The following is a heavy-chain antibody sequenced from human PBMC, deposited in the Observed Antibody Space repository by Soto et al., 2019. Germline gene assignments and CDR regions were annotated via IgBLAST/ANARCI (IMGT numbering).Heavy chain of an antibody. J-gene: IGHJ3*01. CDR1: GFTFSSYA. V-gene: IGHV3-33*05. CDR2: ISYLGGHE. CDR3: ARGPYDNDAFDV. D-gene: IGHD5-12*01. Sequence: GGSLRLSCAASGFTFSSYAMHWVRQAPGEGLQWVASISYLGGHERYSDSVKGRFAISRDTSKNTLYLQMDSLRADDTAVFYCARGPYDNDAFDVWGHGTVVTVSS.